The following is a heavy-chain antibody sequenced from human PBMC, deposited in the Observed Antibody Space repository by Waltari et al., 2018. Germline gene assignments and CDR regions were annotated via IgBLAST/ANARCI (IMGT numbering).Heavy chain of an antibody. D-gene: IGHD4-17*01. J-gene: IGHJ4*02. V-gene: IGHV1-24*01. Sequence: QVQLVQSGAEVKKPGASVEVSCKVSGYTLTELSMHWVRQAPGKGLEWMGGFDPEDGETIYAQKFQGRVTMTEDTSTDTAYMELSSLRSEDTAVYYCATDLKTVTRSRFGFDYWGQGTLVTVSS. CDR2: FDPEDGET. CDR3: ATDLKTVTRSRFGFDY. CDR1: GYTLTELS.